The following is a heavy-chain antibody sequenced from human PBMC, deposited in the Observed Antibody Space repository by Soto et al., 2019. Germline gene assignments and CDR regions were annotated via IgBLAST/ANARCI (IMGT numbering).Heavy chain of an antibody. Sequence: GGSLRLSCAASVFTFSSYAMHWVRQAPGKGLEWVAVISYDGSNKYYADSVKGRFTISRDNSKNTLYLQMNSLRAEDTAVYYCARDTTVTTYYYYGMDVWGQGTTVTVSS. J-gene: IGHJ6*02. CDR3: ARDTTVTTYYYYGMDV. CDR2: ISYDGSNK. CDR1: VFTFSSYA. D-gene: IGHD4-17*01. V-gene: IGHV3-30-3*01.